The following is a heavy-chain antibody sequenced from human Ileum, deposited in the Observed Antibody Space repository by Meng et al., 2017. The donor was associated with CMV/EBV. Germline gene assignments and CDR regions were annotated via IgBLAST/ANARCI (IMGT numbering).Heavy chain of an antibody. V-gene: IGHV3-11*04. CDR3: VRDILRVEITYYFDY. CDR2: ISGDGSDL. J-gene: IGHJ4*02. Sequence: GGSLRLSGAASGFPYSNYYMSWIRLAPGKGLEWISYISGDGSDLFYGDSVRGRFTISRDNAKNSLYLQINSLRVEDTAVYYYVRDILRVEITYYFDYWGQGTLVTVSS. D-gene: IGHD3-22*01. CDR1: GFPYSNYY.